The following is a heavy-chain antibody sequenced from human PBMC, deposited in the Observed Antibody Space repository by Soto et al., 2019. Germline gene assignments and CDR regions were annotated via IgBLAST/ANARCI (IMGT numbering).Heavy chain of an antibody. Sequence: VSCRPSAGALSSYDNMWVRQAPEQGLEWMGGIIPIFGTANYAQKFQGRVTITADESTSTAYMELSSLRSEDTAVYYCARGFWSGYMGYYFDYWGQGNLVKGSS. V-gene: IGHV1-69*01. CDR2: IIPIFGTA. CDR1: AGALSSYD. J-gene: IGHJ4*02. CDR3: ARGFWSGYMGYYFDY. D-gene: IGHD3-3*01.